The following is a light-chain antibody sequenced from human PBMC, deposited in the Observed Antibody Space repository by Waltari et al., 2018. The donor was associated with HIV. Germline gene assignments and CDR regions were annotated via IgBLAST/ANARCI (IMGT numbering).Light chain of an antibody. V-gene: IGLV2-14*01. CDR2: EVS. J-gene: IGLJ3*02. Sequence: QSALTQPASVSGSPGQSITISCPGTTSDVGGYNYVSWYQQHPVKAPKLMIYEVSNRPSGCSNRLSGAKSGNTASLTISGLQAEDAADYYCSSYTSSSVGVFGGGTKLTVL. CDR3: SSYTSSSVGV. CDR1: TSDVGGYNY.